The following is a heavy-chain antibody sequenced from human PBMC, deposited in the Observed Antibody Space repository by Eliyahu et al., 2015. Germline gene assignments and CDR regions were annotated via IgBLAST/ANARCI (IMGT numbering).Heavy chain of an antibody. CDR2: IFGDDDK. D-gene: IGHD2-21*02. J-gene: IGHJ5*02. Sequence: GWIRQPPGKALEWLALIFGDDDKRYSPSVKSRLTITKDTSKNQVVLRMTNMDPVDTATYYCAHSRVTSASYNWFDPWGQGTLVTVSS. V-gene: IGHV2-5*02. CDR3: AHSRVTSASYNWFDP.